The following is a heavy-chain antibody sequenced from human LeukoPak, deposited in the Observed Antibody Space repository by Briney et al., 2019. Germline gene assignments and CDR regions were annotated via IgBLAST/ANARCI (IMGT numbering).Heavy chain of an antibody. CDR3: ARTREYCGGDCYSLRYDAFDI. D-gene: IGHD2-21*01. Sequence: ASVKVSCKASGYTFTAFTDYYIHWVRQAPGEGLEWMGRINPNSGYTDYAQKFQGRVTMTRDTSISTAYMELSSLKSDDTAVYYCARTREYCGGDCYSLRYDAFDIWGQGTMVTVSS. J-gene: IGHJ3*02. V-gene: IGHV1-2*06. CDR1: GYTFTAFTDYY. CDR2: INPNSGYT.